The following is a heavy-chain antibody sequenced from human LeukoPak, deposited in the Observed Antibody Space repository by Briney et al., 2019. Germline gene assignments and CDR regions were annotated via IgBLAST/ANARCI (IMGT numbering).Heavy chain of an antibody. V-gene: IGHV1-69*05. CDR2: IIPIFGTA. CDR3: ATATAGHEDAFDI. J-gene: IGHJ3*02. D-gene: IGHD6-13*01. CDR1: GGTFSSYA. Sequence: SVKVSCKASGGTFSSYAISWVRQAPGQGLEWMGGIIPIFGTANYAQKFQGRATITTDESTSTAYMELSSLRSEDTAVYYCATATAGHEDAFDIWGQGTMVTVSS.